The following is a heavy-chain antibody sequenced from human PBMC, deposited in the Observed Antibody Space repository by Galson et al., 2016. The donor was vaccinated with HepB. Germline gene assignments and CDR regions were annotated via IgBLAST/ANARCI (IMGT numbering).Heavy chain of an antibody. CDR1: GASVSSSYW. CDR3: TRQDLWSIEF. J-gene: IGHJ4*02. V-gene: IGHV4-4*02. D-gene: IGHD2-21*01. Sequence: ETLSLTCAVSGASVSSSYWWSWVRQSPRKGLEWIGEIFPSGNTNYNPALESRLIISLDKSENQFSLKMTSVTAADTALYHCTRQDLWSIEFWGQGILVTVSS. CDR2: IFPSGNT.